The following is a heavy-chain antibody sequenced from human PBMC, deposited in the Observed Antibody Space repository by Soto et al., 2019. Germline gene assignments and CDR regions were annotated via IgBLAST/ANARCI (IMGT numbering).Heavy chain of an antibody. CDR2: IYHSGST. CDR3: ARAVSSWYGNWFDP. D-gene: IGHD6-13*01. V-gene: IGHV4-4*02. J-gene: IGHJ5*02. Sequence: SETLSLTCAVSGGSISSNWWSWVRQPPGKGLEWIGEIYHSGSTNYNPSLKSRVTISVDKSKNQFSLKLSSVTAADTAVYYCARAVSSWYGNWFDPWGQGTLVT. CDR1: GGSISSNW.